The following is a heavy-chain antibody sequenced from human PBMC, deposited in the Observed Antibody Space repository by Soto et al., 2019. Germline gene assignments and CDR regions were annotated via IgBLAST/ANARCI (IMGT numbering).Heavy chain of an antibody. V-gene: IGHV4-30-2*01. Sequence: QLQLQESGSGLVKPSQTLSLTCAVSGGSISSGGYSWSWIRQPPGKGLEWIGYIYHSGSTYYNPSLKSRVTISVDRSKNQFSLKLSSVTAADTAVYYCASSTDTYYYDSSGYDYWGQGTLVTVSS. CDR3: ASSTDTYYYDSSGYDY. CDR2: IYHSGST. D-gene: IGHD3-22*01. J-gene: IGHJ4*02. CDR1: GGSISSGGYS.